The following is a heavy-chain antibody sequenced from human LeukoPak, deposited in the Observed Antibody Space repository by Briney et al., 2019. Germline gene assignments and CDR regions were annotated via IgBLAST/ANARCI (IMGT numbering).Heavy chain of an antibody. V-gene: IGHV3-33*01. CDR3: AREGPRGNSQFDY. CDR1: GSTFSSYG. Sequence: GGSLRLSCAASGSTFSSYGMHWVRQAPGKGLEWVALIWYDGSNKYYTDSVKGRLTISRDNSKNTLYLQLNSLRAEDTAIYYCAREGPRGNSQFDYWGQGTLVTVSS. J-gene: IGHJ4*02. CDR2: IWYDGSNK. D-gene: IGHD2/OR15-2a*01.